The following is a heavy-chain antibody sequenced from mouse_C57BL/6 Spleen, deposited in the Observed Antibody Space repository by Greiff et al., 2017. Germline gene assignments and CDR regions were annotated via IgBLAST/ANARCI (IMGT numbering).Heavy chain of an antibody. J-gene: IGHJ4*01. D-gene: IGHD2-2*01. CDR3: ARRPFYYGYDGNYAMDD. V-gene: IGHV1-59*01. CDR1: GYTFTSYW. CDR2: IDPSDSYT. Sequence: VQLQQPGAELVRPGTSVKLSCKASGYTFTSYWMHWVKQRPGQGLEWIGVIDPSDSYTNYNQKFKGKATLTVDTSSSTAYMQLSSLTSEDSAVYYCARRPFYYGYDGNYAMDDGGQGTSVTVSS.